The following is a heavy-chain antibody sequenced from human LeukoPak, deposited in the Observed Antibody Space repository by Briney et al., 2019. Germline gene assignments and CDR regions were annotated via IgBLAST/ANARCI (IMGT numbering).Heavy chain of an antibody. Sequence: PGGSLRLSCAASGFTFSSYAMHWVRQAPGKGLEWVAVISYDGSNKYYADSVKGRFTISRDNSKNTLYLQMNSLRVEDTAVYYCARDNIAGSGSSDWGQGTLVTVSS. D-gene: IGHD3-10*01. J-gene: IGHJ4*02. CDR1: GFTFSSYA. CDR2: ISYDGSNK. V-gene: IGHV3-30-3*01. CDR3: ARDNIAGSGSSD.